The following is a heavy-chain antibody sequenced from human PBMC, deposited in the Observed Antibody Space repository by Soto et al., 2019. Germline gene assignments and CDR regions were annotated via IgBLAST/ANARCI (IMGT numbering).Heavy chain of an antibody. V-gene: IGHV4-59*08. Sequence: QVQLQESGPGLVRPSETLSLTCTVSGGSISSYSWSWIRQPPGKGLEWIGYIYNSGTTNYNPSRRSRVTIAVDTSKKQISLRLRSVTAADTAVYYCARRLGGFDSWGQGTLVTVSS. CDR1: GGSISSYS. CDR3: ARRLGGFDS. CDR2: IYNSGTT. J-gene: IGHJ4*02. D-gene: IGHD3-16*01.